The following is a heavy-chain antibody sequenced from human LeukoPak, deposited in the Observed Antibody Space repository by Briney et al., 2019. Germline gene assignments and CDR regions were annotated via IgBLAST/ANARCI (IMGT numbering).Heavy chain of an antibody. D-gene: IGHD3-10*01. J-gene: IGHJ6*03. CDR2: IKQDGSEK. V-gene: IGHV3-7*01. Sequence: GGSLRLSCAASGFTFSSYWMSWVRQAPGKGLEWVANIKQDGSEKYYVDSVKGRFTISRDNAKNSLYLQMNSLGVEDTAVYYCAKGLGPLVRGVVPRTYYMDVWGRGTTVTVSS. CDR3: AKGLGPLVRGVVPRTYYMDV. CDR1: GFTFSSYW.